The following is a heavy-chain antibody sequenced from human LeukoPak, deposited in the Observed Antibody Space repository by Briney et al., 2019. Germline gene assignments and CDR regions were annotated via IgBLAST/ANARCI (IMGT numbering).Heavy chain of an antibody. V-gene: IGHV4-59*01. CDR1: GGSISSYS. CDR2: IYYRGST. Sequence: SETLSLTCAVSGGSISSYSWNWIRQPPGKGLEWIGYIYYRGSTHYNPSLKSRVTMSLDTSKNQFSLKLSSVTAADTAVYSCARTPSGYSYGYYPPFDYWGQGTLVTVSS. CDR3: ARTPSGYSYGYYPPFDY. D-gene: IGHD5-18*01. J-gene: IGHJ4*02.